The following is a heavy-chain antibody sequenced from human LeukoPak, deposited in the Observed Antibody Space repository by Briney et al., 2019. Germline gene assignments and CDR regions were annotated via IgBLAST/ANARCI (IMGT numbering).Heavy chain of an antibody. J-gene: IGHJ4*02. CDR1: GYTFTGYY. V-gene: IGHV1-2*02. D-gene: IGHD4-17*01. CDR2: INPSSGGT. CDR3: ARVEDYGDYYYFDY. Sequence: ASVKVSCKASGYTFTGYYMHWVRQAPGQGLEWMGWINPSSGGTNYAQKFQGRVTMTRDTSISTAYMELSRLRSDDTAVYYCARVEDYGDYYYFDYWGQGTLVTVSS.